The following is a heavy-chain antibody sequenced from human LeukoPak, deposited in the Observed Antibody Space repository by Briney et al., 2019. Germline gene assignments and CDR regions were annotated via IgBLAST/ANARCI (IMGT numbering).Heavy chain of an antibody. V-gene: IGHV1-2*02. Sequence: ASVKVSCQASGYTFTGYYMHWVRQAPGQGLEWIGWINPNSGGTNYAQKFQGRVTMTSDTSISTAYMELNRLRSDDTAVYYCARTNYDSSGYYNWGQGTLVTVSS. CDR1: GYTFTGYY. CDR3: ARTNYDSSGYYN. D-gene: IGHD3-22*01. CDR2: INPNSGGT. J-gene: IGHJ4*02.